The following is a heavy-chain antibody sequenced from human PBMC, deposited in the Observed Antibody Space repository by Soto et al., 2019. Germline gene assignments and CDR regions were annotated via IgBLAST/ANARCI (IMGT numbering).Heavy chain of an antibody. D-gene: IGHD3-16*01. CDR3: AKTSGYDYVWGSSGLDP. CDR1: GFTFSSYA. Sequence: GGSLRLSCAASGFTFSSYAMHWVRQAPGKGLEWVAVISYDGSDKYYADSVKGRFTISRDDSTNTMYLQMNSLRPEDTAVYYCAKTSGYDYVWGSSGLDPWGQGTLVTSPQ. V-gene: IGHV3-30*18. CDR2: ISYDGSDK. J-gene: IGHJ5*02.